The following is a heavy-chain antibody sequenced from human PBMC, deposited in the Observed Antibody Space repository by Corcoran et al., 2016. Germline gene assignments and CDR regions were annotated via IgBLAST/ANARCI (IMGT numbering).Heavy chain of an antibody. CDR3: ARLSAVGTSPEAFDF. CDR1: GYSFTTYW. CDR2: IYPGDSQT. D-gene: IGHD1-26*01. Sequence: EVQLVQSGAEVKKPGESLKISCQGSGYSFTTYWIGWVRQLPEKGLEWMGRIYPGDSQTRQSPSFQGQVTISADKSVTTAYLQFNGLPASDTAIYYCARLSAVGTSPEAFDFWGQGTMVTVSS. J-gene: IGHJ3*01. V-gene: IGHV5-51*01.